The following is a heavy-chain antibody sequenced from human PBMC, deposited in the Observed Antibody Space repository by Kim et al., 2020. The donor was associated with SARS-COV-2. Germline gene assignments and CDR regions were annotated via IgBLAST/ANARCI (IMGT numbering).Heavy chain of an antibody. CDR3: ASGWYSSNVVQGWFDP. CDR1: GGSFSGYY. V-gene: IGHV4-34*01. J-gene: IGHJ5*02. CDR2: SNHSGST. Sequence: SETLSLTCAVYGGSFSGYYWRWIRQPPGKGLEWIGESNHSGSTNYNPSLKSRVSISVDTSKNQSSLKLSSVTAADTAVYYCASGWYSSNVVQGWFDPWGQGTLVTVSS. D-gene: IGHD6-13*01.